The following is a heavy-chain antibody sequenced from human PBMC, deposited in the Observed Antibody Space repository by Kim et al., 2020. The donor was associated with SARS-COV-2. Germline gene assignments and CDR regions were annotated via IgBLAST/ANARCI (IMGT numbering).Heavy chain of an antibody. J-gene: IGHJ6*01. Sequence: GGSLRLSCAASGFTFSSYWMSWVRQAPGKGLEWVANIKQDGSEKYYVDSVKGRFTISRDNAKNSLYLQMNSLRAEDTAVYYCARDVRYNWNYRPYYYGMEVWGQGTTVTVSS. CDR1: GFTFSSYW. CDR2: IKQDGSEK. D-gene: IGHD1-7*01. V-gene: IGHV3-7*03. CDR3: ARDVRYNWNYRPYYYGMEV.